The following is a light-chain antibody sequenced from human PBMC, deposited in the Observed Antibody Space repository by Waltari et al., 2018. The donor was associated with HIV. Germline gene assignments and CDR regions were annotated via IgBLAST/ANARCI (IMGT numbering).Light chain of an antibody. V-gene: IGLV1-47*01. CDR1: TSNIETNY. CDR3: ASWDDNLNGFV. J-gene: IGLJ1*01. CDR2: RNS. Sequence: QTVLTQPPSTSGTPGQRITIPCSGSTSNIETNYVYSYQQLPGTAPKVFIYRNSQRPSGVPDRFSGSKSGTSASLIISGLRSGDEADYYCASWDDNLNGFVFGTGTKVTVL.